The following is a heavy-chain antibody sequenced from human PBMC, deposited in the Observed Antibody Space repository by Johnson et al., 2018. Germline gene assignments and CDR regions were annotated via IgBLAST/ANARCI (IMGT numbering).Heavy chain of an antibody. J-gene: IGHJ1*01. CDR1: GFTFSNYY. V-gene: IGHV3-7*01. D-gene: IGHD1-26*01. Sequence: VQLVESGGGSVQPGGSLRLACSTSGFTFSNYYMSWVRQAPGKGLEWVANIQEDATEKNYVDSVKGRFTISRDNAKKSFYLQMSSLRVEDTAVYYCVVGMMDFEHWGQGSLVTVSS. CDR2: IQEDATEK. CDR3: VVGMMDFEH.